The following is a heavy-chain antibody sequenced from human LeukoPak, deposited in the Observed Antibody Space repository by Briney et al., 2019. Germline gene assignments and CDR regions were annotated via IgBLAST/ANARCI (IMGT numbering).Heavy chain of an antibody. J-gene: IGHJ4*02. CDR2: ISYDGSNK. CDR1: GFTFSSYA. CDR3: AREVDEYSSSGGGGFDY. Sequence: PGGSLRLSCAASGFTFSSYAMHWVRQAPGKGLEWVAVISYDGSNKYYADSVKGRFTISRDNSKNTLYLQMNSLRAEDTAVYYCAREVDEYSSSGGGGFDYWGQGTLVTVSS. V-gene: IGHV3-30-3*01. D-gene: IGHD6-6*01.